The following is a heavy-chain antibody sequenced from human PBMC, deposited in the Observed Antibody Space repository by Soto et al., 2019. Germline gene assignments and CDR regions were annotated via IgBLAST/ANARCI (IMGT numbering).Heavy chain of an antibody. CDR3: VRQDGDNWFDS. CDR1: GGSISSGAYS. D-gene: IGHD4-17*01. Sequence: QLQLQESGSGLVKPSQTLSLTCTVSGGSISSGAYSWGWIRQPPGKGLEWIGYIYHTGSSYYTPSLKNRVTISVDTSKNQFSLTLTSVTAADTAMYYCVRQDGDNWFDSWGQGALVTFSS. J-gene: IGHJ5*01. V-gene: IGHV4-30-2*01. CDR2: IYHTGSS.